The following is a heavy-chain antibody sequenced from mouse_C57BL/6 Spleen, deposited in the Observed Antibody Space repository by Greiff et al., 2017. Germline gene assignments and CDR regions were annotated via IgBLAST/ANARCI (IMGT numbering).Heavy chain of an antibody. J-gene: IGHJ4*01. CDR1: GFTFSNYW. Sequence: EVKLQESGGGLVQPGGSMKLSCVASGFTFSNYWMNWVRQSPEKGLEWVAQIRLKSDNYATPYAESVKGRFTISREDSKMSVYLQMNNLRAEDTGIYYCTWDGNYAMDYGGQGTSVTGSS. V-gene: IGHV6-3*01. D-gene: IGHD2-1*01. CDR2: IRLKSDNYAT. CDR3: TWDGNYAMDY.